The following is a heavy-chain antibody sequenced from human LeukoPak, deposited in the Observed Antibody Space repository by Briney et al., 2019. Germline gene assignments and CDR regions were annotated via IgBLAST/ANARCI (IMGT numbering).Heavy chain of an antibody. CDR2: IYTSGST. J-gene: IGHJ4*02. Sequence: PSETLSLTCTVYGGSISSYYWSWIRQPAGKGLEWIGRIYTSGSTNYNPSLKSRVTMSVDTSKNQFSLKLSSVAAADTAVYYCARFGIRNYYDSSGPSDYWGQGTLVTVSS. V-gene: IGHV4-4*07. CDR3: ARFGIRNYYDSSGPSDY. CDR1: GGSISSYY. D-gene: IGHD3-22*01.